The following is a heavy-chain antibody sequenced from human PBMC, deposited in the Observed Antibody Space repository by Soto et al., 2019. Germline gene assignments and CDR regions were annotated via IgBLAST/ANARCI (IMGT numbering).Heavy chain of an antibody. CDR1: GYTFTGYY. V-gene: IGHV1-2*02. CDR3: ARERFQVISDGMDV. J-gene: IGHJ6*02. Sequence: ASVKVSCKASGYTFTGYYVHWVREAPGQGLEWMGWIHPETGGTSYAQKFQGRVTLSRDTSINTAYLELSSLRFDDAAVYFCARERFQVISDGMDVWRQGTTVTVSS. D-gene: IGHD2-21*01. CDR2: IHPETGGT.